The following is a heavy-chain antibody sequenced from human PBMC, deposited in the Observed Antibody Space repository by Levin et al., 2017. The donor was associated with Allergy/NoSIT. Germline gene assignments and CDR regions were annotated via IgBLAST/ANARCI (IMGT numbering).Heavy chain of an antibody. CDR1: GFTFSSYA. V-gene: IGHV3-23*01. CDR2: ISGSGGST. Sequence: GESLKISCAASGFTFSSYAMSWVRQAPGKGLEWVSAISGSGGSTYYADSVKGRFTISRDNSKNTLYLQMNSLRAEDTAVYYCAKDLLQLVLHYYYGMDVWGQGTTVTVSS. J-gene: IGHJ6*02. D-gene: IGHD6-6*01. CDR3: AKDLLQLVLHYYYGMDV.